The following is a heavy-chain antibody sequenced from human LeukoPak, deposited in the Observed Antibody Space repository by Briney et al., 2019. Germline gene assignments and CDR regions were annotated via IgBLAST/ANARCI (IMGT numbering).Heavy chain of an antibody. J-gene: IGHJ4*02. D-gene: IGHD2-21*01. CDR2: INHSGST. CDR1: GGSFSGYY. V-gene: IGHV4-34*01. Sequence: SETLSLTCAVYGGSFSGYYWNWIRQPPGKGLEWIGEINHSGSTNYNPSLKSRVTISVDTSKNQFSLKLSSVTAADTAVYYCARQGLLFDYWGQGTLVTVSS. CDR3: ARQGLLFDY.